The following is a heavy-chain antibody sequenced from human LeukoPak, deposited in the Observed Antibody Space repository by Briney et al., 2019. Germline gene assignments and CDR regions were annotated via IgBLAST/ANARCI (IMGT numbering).Heavy chain of an antibody. CDR1: GDSTNTYF. V-gene: IGHV4-59*01. CDR3: ASKSTDHGELRLDY. Sequence: PSETLSLTCTISGDSTNTYFWSWIRQPPGKGLEWIGYIYYTGTTNYNPSPKSRVTISVDTSKNQFSLKVSSVTAADTGVYYCASKSTDHGELRLDYWGQGTLVTVSS. D-gene: IGHD4-17*01. J-gene: IGHJ4*02. CDR2: IYYTGTT.